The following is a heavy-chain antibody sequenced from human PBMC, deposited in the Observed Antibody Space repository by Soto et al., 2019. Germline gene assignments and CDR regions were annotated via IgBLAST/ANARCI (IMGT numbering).Heavy chain of an antibody. V-gene: IGHV3-30-3*01. CDR1: GFTFSSFA. D-gene: IGHD3-3*01. CDR2: ISHDGRIE. J-gene: IGHJ5*02. Sequence: AGGSLTLSCAASGFTFSSFALHWVRQAPGEGLEWVALISHDGRIENYADSVKGRFIISRDNSKNTVYMQMDSLRLEDTGVYYCARDGLPDDFRSGGYWFDPWGQGTQVTVSS. CDR3: ARDGLPDDFRSGGYWFDP.